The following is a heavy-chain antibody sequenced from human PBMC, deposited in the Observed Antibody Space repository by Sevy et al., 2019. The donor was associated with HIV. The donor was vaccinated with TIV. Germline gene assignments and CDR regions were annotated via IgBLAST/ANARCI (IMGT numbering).Heavy chain of an antibody. J-gene: IGHJ6*02. D-gene: IGHD3-3*01. CDR2: IISSGSTI. CDR1: GFTFSDYY. V-gene: IGHV3-11*01. Sequence: GGSLRLSCAASGFTFSDYYMSWIRQAPGKGLEWVSYIISSGSTIYYADSVKGRFTISRDNAKNSLYLQMNSLRAEDTAVYYCARDGLDFWSGRYYYYGMDVWGQGTTVTVSS. CDR3: ARDGLDFWSGRYYYYGMDV.